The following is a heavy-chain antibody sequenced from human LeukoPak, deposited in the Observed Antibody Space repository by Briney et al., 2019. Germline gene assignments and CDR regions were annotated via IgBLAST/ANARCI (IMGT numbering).Heavy chain of an antibody. V-gene: IGHV4-30-2*01. Sequence: PSQTLSLTCAVSGGSIGSGGYSWSWIRQPPGKGLEWIGYIYHDGSTYYNSSLKSRLSMSVDTSKNQFSLKLSSVTAADTAVYYCARVASDSLTGYYIAPYFDYWGQGTLVTVSS. D-gene: IGHD3-9*01. CDR1: GGSIGSGGYS. CDR3: ARVASDSLTGYYIAPYFDY. CDR2: IYHDGST. J-gene: IGHJ4*02.